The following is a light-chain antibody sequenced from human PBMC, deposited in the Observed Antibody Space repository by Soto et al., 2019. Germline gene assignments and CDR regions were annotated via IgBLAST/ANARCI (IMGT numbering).Light chain of an antibody. V-gene: IGKV3-15*01. Sequence: EIVMTQSPATLSVSPGGRATPSCRASQSVSSNVAWYQQKPGQALMLPISSASTRATGVPTRFSGXRSGAEXXLTINSLQYEEFAVYYCQPYNDWPLTFGGGTKV. CDR1: QSVSSN. CDR2: SAS. CDR3: QPYNDWPLT. J-gene: IGKJ4*01.